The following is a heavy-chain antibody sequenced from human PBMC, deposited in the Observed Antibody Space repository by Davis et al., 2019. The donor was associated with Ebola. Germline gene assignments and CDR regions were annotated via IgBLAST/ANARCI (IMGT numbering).Heavy chain of an antibody. CDR3: VLWVVAANFDY. Sequence: PGGSLRLSCAASGFTVSSNYMSWVRQAPGKGLEWVSVIYSGGSTYYADSVKGRFTISRDNSKNTLYLQMNSLRAEDTAVYYCVLWVVAANFDYWGQGTLVTVSS. V-gene: IGHV3-66*01. D-gene: IGHD2-15*01. CDR2: IYSGGST. J-gene: IGHJ4*02. CDR1: GFTVSSNY.